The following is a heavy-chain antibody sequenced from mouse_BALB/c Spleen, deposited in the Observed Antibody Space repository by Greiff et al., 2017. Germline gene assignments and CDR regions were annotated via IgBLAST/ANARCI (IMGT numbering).Heavy chain of an antibody. V-gene: IGHV5-17*02. CDR2: ISSGSSTI. J-gene: IGHJ3*01. CDR1: GFTFSSFG. CDR3: ARSFYGSSAWFAY. D-gene: IGHD1-1*01. Sequence: EVKLMESGGGLVQPGGSRKLSCAASGFTFSSFGMHWVRQAPEKGLEWVAYISSGSSTIYYADTVKGRFTISRDNPKNTLFLQMTSLRSEDTAMYYCARSFYGSSAWFAYWGQGTLVTVSA.